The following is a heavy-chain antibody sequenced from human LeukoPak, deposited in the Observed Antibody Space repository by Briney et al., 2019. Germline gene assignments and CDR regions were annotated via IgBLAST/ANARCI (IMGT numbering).Heavy chain of an antibody. J-gene: IGHJ3*02. CDR2: INTDGSTT. V-gene: IGHV3-74*01. Sequence: GGSLRLSCAVSGFTFSNYWMHWVRQVAGKGLVWVSRINTDGSTTNYADSVKGRFTISRDNAKNTLYLQMNSLRAEDTAVYYCTRVGYCATTSCRTAFDIWGQGTMVTVSS. CDR3: TRVGYCATTSCRTAFDI. CDR1: GFTFSNYW. D-gene: IGHD2-2*01.